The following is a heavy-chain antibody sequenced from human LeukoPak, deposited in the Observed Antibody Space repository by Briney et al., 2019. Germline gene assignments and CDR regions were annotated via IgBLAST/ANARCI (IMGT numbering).Heavy chain of an antibody. CDR3: ARVYGGPREPFDP. D-gene: IGHD2-21*01. CDR2: INHSGST. V-gene: IGHV4-34*01. Sequence: SETLSLTCAVYGGSFSGYYWSWIRQPPGKGLEWIGEINHSGSTNYNPSLKSRVTISVDTSKNQFSLKLSSVTAADTAVYYCARVYGGPREPFDPWGQGTLVTVSS. J-gene: IGHJ5*02. CDR1: GGSFSGYY.